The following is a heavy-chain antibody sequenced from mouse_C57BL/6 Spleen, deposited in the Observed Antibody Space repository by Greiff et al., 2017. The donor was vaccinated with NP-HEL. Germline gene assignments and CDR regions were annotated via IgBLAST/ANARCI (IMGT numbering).Heavy chain of an antibody. Sequence: QVQLQQPGAELVMPGASVKLSCKASGYTFTSYWMHWVKQRLGQGLEWIGEIDPSDSYTNYNQKFKGKSTLTVDKSSSTAYMQLSSLTSEDSAVYYCARYGYGSSYGYFDYWGQGTTLTVSS. J-gene: IGHJ2*01. CDR3: ARYGYGSSYGYFDY. V-gene: IGHV1-69*01. D-gene: IGHD1-1*01. CDR1: GYTFTSYW. CDR2: IDPSDSYT.